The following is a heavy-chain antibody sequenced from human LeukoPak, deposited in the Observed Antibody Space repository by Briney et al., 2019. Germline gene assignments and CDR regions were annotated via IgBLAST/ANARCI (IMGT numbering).Heavy chain of an antibody. Sequence: SETLSLTCAVSGYSISSGYYWGWIRQPPGKGLECIGSSYHSGSTYYNPSLKSRVTISVDTSKNQFSLKLSSVTAADTAVYYCARRGSGLVVAATPWFDPWGQGTLVTVSS. J-gene: IGHJ5*02. CDR2: SYHSGST. CDR3: ARRGSGLVVAATPWFDP. CDR1: GYSISSGYY. D-gene: IGHD2-15*01. V-gene: IGHV4-38-2*01.